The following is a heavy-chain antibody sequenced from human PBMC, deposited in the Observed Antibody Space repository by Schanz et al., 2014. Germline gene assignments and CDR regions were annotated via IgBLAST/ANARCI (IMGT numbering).Heavy chain of an antibody. D-gene: IGHD6-19*01. J-gene: IGHJ5*02. Sequence: LVVESGGGLVQPGGSLRLSCAASGFTFRNNWMHWFRQGPGKGLPWVSRIDGEGGDTRYADSVKGRFTVFRDNARNMVFLQMNSLRVDDTGVYYCVRDERISSGVWFDPWGQGTLVTVSS. CDR1: GFTFRNNW. V-gene: IGHV3-74*01. CDR3: VRDERISSGVWFDP. CDR2: IDGEGGDT.